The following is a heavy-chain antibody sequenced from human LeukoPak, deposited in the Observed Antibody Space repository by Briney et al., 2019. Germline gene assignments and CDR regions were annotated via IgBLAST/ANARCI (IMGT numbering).Heavy chain of an antibody. Sequence: SVTVSCKASGGTFSSYTITWVRQAPGQGLEWMGRIIPILGIANYAQKFQGRVTITADKSTSTAYMELSSLRSEDTAVYYCARDFLTPMGDWGQGTLVTVSS. CDR2: IIPILGIA. CDR1: GGTFSSYT. CDR3: ARDFLTPMGD. V-gene: IGHV1-69*04. D-gene: IGHD1-26*01. J-gene: IGHJ4*02.